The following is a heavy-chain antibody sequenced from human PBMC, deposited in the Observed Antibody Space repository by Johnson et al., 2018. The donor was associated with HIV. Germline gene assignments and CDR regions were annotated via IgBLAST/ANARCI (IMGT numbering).Heavy chain of an antibody. Sequence: QVQLVESGGGVVQPGRSLRLSCEASGFSFSDYWMSWVRQATGKGLEWVSGIGIAGDTYYAGSVNGRFTISRANSKNTLYLQMNSLRAEDTAVYYCAKDLSTAYYDRSEDTFDIWGQGTIVTVSS. CDR1: GFSFSDYW. D-gene: IGHD3-22*01. J-gene: IGHJ3*02. CDR3: AKDLSTAYYDRSEDTFDI. CDR2: IGIAGDT. V-gene: IGHV3-NL1*01.